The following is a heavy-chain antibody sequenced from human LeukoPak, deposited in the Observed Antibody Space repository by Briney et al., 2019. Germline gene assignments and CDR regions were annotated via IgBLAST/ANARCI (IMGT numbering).Heavy chain of an antibody. V-gene: IGHV3-23*01. Sequence: GGSLRLSCLTSGFTFSIYALSWVRQAPGKGLEWVSAISGTDGSTYYADSVKGRFTISRDNSKNTLYLQMNSLRVEDTAVYYCTKPSGAAAVDYWGQGTLVTVSS. J-gene: IGHJ4*02. CDR1: GFTFSIYA. D-gene: IGHD6-25*01. CDR3: TKPSGAAAVDY. CDR2: ISGTDGST.